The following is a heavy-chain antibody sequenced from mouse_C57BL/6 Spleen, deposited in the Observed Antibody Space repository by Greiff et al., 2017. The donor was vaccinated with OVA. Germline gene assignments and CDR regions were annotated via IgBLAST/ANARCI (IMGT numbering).Heavy chain of an antibody. D-gene: IGHD2-10*01. J-gene: IGHJ2*01. CDR3: ARAYYGNYNYFDY. V-gene: IGHV1-26*01. CDR1: GYTFTDYY. Sequence: EVQLQQSGPELVKPGASVKISCKASGYTFTDYYMNWVKQSHGKSLEWIGDINPNNGGTSYNQKFKGKATLTVDKSSSTAYMELRSLTSEDSAVYYCARAYYGNYNYFDYWGQGTTLTVSS. CDR2: INPNNGGT.